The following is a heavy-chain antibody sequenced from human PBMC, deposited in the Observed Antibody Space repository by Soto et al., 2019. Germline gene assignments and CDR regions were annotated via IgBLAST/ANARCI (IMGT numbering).Heavy chain of an antibody. J-gene: IGHJ6*02. Sequence: QVQLQESGPGLVKPSQTLSLTCTVSGASISRGDYYWTWIRQPPGKGLEWIGYIYYSGTPYYNPSLKSRVSISLHASKNRCSLKLTSVTAADTGVYYCALRFGTAWGQGTTVTVSS. V-gene: IGHV4-30-4*01. CDR3: ALRFGTA. D-gene: IGHD5-12*01. CDR1: GASISRGDYY. CDR2: IYYSGTP.